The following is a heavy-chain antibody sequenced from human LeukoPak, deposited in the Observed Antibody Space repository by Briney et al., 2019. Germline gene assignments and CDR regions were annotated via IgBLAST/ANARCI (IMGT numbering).Heavy chain of an antibody. CDR3: ARVAYYDFWSGYYSEWNWFDP. V-gene: IGHV4-61*01. J-gene: IGHJ5*02. Sequence: SETLSLTCIVSGGSVSSGSYYWSWIRQPPGKGLEWIGYIYYSGSTTYSPSLKSRVTILVDTSKNQFSLKLSSVTAADTAVYYCARVAYYDFWSGYYSEWNWFDPWGQGTLVTVSS. CDR1: GGSVSSGSYY. D-gene: IGHD3-3*01. CDR2: IYYSGST.